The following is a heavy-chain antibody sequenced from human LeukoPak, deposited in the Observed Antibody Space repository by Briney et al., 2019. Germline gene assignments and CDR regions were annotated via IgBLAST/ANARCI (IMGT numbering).Heavy chain of an antibody. CDR1: GFTFSSYA. CDR3: ARGGSRWFLYYFDY. Sequence: GGSLRLSCAASGFTFSSYAMNWVRQAPGKGLEWISYISSSVSTIYYADSVKGRFTISRDNAKNSLFLQMNSLRAEDTAIYYCARGGSRWFLYYFDYWGQGTLVTVSS. V-gene: IGHV3-48*03. CDR2: ISSSVSTI. D-gene: IGHD3-3*01. J-gene: IGHJ4*02.